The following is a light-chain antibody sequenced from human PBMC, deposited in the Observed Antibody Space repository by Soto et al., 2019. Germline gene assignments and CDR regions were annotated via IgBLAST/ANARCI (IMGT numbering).Light chain of an antibody. CDR1: QGIRND. V-gene: IGKV1-6*01. J-gene: IGKJ1*01. Sequence: AIQMTQSPSSLFASVGDRVTITCRASQGIRNDLGWYQQKPGKAPKLLIYKASTLKSGVPSRFSGSGSGTEFTLTISSLQSEDFAVYYCQQYNNWPPWTFGQGTKVDIK. CDR2: KAS. CDR3: QQYNNWPPWT.